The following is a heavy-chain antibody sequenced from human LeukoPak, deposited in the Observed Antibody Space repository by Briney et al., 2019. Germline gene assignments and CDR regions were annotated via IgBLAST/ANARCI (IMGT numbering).Heavy chain of an antibody. CDR3: ARRGKAQDIVVVPAVYYFDY. CDR1: GYSISSGYY. Sequence: SETLSLTCAVSGYSISSGYYWGWIRQPPGKGLEWIGSIYHSGSTYYNPSRKSRVTISVDTSKNQFALKLSSVTAADTAVYYCARRGKAQDIVVVPAVYYFDYWGQGTLVTVSS. J-gene: IGHJ4*02. V-gene: IGHV4-38-2*01. D-gene: IGHD2-2*01. CDR2: IYHSGST.